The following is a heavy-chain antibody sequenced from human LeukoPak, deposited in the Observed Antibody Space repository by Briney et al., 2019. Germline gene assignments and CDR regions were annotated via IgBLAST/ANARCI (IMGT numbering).Heavy chain of an antibody. V-gene: IGHV3-48*03. Sequence: GGSLRLSCAASGFTFSSFAINWVRQAPGEGLEWVSYISSSGSTIYYADSVKGRFTISKDNAKNSLYLQMNGLRAEDTAVYHCVRGYAYWGQGTLATVSS. D-gene: IGHD2-8*01. CDR2: ISSSGSTI. CDR1: GFTFSSFA. J-gene: IGHJ4*02. CDR3: VRGYAY.